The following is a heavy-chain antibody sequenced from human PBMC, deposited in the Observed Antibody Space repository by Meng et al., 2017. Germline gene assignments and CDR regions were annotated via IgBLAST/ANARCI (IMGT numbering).Heavy chain of an antibody. CDR2: IYPGYSDT. Sequence: GGSLRLSCKGSGYSFTSYWIGWVRQMPGKGLEWMGIIYPGYSDTRYSPSFQGQVTISADKSISTAYLQWSSLKASDTAMYYCARHILTGYYSYYYYYYGMDVWGQGTTVTVSS. V-gene: IGHV5-51*01. J-gene: IGHJ6*02. CDR3: ARHILTGYYSYYYYYYGMDV. CDR1: GYSFTSYW. D-gene: IGHD3-9*01.